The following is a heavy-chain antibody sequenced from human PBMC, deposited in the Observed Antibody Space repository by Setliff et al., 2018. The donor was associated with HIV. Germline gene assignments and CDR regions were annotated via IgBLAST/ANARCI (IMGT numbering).Heavy chain of an antibody. CDR2: IYSGGNT. D-gene: IGHD6-6*01. V-gene: IGHV3-66*01. J-gene: IGHJ6*03. CDR3: ARDLKFGSSGHYYYYMDI. Sequence: GGSLRLSCAASGFTVSSNYMNWVRQAPGKGLEWVSVIYSGGNTYYADSVKGRFTISRDNSKNTLSLQMNSLRAGDTAVYYCARDLKFGSSGHYYYYMDIWGKGTTVTVSS. CDR1: GFTVSSNY.